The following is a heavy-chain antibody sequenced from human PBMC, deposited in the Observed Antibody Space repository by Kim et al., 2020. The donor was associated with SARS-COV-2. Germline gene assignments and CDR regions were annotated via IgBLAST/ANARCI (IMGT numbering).Heavy chain of an antibody. D-gene: IGHD4-17*01. Sequence: DSVKGRFTISRDNSKNALYLQMTSLRAEDTAVYYCARDWDDYGDYGAFDIWGQGTMVTVSS. J-gene: IGHJ3*02. CDR3: ARDWDDYGDYGAFDI. V-gene: IGHV3-30*01.